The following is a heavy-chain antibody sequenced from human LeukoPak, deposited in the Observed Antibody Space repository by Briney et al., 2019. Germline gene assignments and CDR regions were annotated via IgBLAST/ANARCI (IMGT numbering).Heavy chain of an antibody. CDR1: GITFSSYA. V-gene: IGHV3-30*02. CDR2: IRYDGSNK. CDR3: ARDPGTYNYDSSGYY. D-gene: IGHD3-22*01. J-gene: IGHJ4*02. Sequence: GGSLRLSCAASGITFSSYAMHWVRQAPGKGLEWVAFIRYDGSNKYYADSVKGRFTISRDNAKNSLYLQMNSLRAEDTAVYYCARDPGTYNYDSSGYYWGQGTLVIVSS.